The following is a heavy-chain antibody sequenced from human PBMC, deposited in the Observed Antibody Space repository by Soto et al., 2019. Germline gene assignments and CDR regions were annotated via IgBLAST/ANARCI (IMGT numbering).Heavy chain of an antibody. CDR3: ARGTGLRYMDV. D-gene: IGHD5-12*01. Sequence: SETLSLTCAVYGGSFSGYYWSWIRQPPGKGLEWIGEINHSGSTNYNPSLKSRVTISVDTSKNQFSLKLSSVTAADTAVYHCARGTGLRYMDVWGKGTTVTVSS. CDR1: GGSFSGYY. CDR2: INHSGST. V-gene: IGHV4-34*01. J-gene: IGHJ6*03.